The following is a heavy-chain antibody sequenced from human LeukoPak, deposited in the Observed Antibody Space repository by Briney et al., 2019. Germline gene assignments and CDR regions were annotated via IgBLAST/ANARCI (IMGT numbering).Heavy chain of an antibody. CDR1: GFTFSSYFW. CDR3: VRGDTYDYYYYYGMDV. D-gene: IGHD5-18*01. Sequence: GGSLRLSCAASGFTFSSYFWMHWVRQAPGKGLVWVSRIKSDGSSSTYADSVKGRFTISRDNAKNSLYLQMNTLRAEDTAVYYCVRGDTYDYYYYYGMDVWGQGTTVTVSS. CDR2: IKSDGSSS. J-gene: IGHJ6*02. V-gene: IGHV3-74*01.